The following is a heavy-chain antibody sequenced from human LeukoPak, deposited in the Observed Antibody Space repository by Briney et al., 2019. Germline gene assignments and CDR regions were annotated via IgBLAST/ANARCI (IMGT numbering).Heavy chain of an antibody. CDR3: ATRGGYEDYGDYYSGTYYGMDV. J-gene: IGHJ6*04. V-gene: IGHV3-7*03. CDR2: ITQDGREK. Sequence: GGSVTLLCGAWGFIFWCCWVRGLRQARGEGVVGVANITQDGREKYYVDSVKGRFTISRDNAKNSLYLQMNSLRAEDTGVYYCATRGGYEDYGDYYSGTYYGMDVWGKGTTVTVSS. D-gene: IGHD4-17*01. CDR1: GFIFWCCW.